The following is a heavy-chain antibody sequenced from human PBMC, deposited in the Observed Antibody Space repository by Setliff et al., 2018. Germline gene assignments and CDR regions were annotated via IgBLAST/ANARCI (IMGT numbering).Heavy chain of an antibody. CDR3: ARTKGFVDGYLDP. J-gene: IGHJ5*02. CDR2: INPSSGGT. D-gene: IGHD3-10*01. CDR1: GFPLTGYY. Sequence: ASVKVSCKTSGFPLTGYYMHWVRQTPGQGLEWMGWINPSSGGTNYAQKFQGRVTMTRDTSISTAYMELSRLTSDDTAVYYCARTKGFVDGYLDPWGQGTLVTVSS. V-gene: IGHV1-2*02.